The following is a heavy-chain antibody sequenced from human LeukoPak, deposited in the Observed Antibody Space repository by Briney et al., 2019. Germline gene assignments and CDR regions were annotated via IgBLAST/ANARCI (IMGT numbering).Heavy chain of an antibody. D-gene: IGHD6-13*01. CDR1: GFTFSSYW. CDR3: ARVTHSSSWYGYRY. Sequence: GGSLRLSCAASGFTFSSYWMSWVRQAPGKGLEWVANIKQDGSEKYYVDSVKGRFTISRDNAKNSLYLQMNSLRAEDTAVYYCARVTHSSSWYGYRYWGQGTLVTVSS. J-gene: IGHJ4*02. V-gene: IGHV3-7*01. CDR2: IKQDGSEK.